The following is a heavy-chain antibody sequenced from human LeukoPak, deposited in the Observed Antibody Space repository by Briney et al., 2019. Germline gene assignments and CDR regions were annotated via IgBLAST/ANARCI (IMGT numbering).Heavy chain of an antibody. CDR1: GFTFSDYY. D-gene: IGHD3-10*01. CDR3: ARFGLRSYRFFDC. J-gene: IGHJ4*02. Sequence: GGSLRLSCAAFGFTFSDYYMSWFRQAPGKGLEWLSYISSSGNTIDYADSVKGRFTISRDNAKNSLYLQMDSLRAEDTAVYFCARFGLRSYRFFDCWGQGTLVTVSS. V-gene: IGHV3-11*01. CDR2: ISSSGNTI.